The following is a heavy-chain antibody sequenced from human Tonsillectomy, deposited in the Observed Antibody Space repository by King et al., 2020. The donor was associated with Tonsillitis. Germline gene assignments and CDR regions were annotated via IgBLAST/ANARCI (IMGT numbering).Heavy chain of an antibody. Sequence: QLVQSGAEVKKPGASVRVSCKASGYPSTTYAVHWVRQAPGQGLEWMGWINADKGNTGYSQNFQGRITFTRDTSATTAYMDLSSLRSDDTAVYYCATGRAGCGGDCFLFDYWGQGTLVTLSS. CDR2: INADKGNT. V-gene: IGHV1-3*01. D-gene: IGHD2-21*02. J-gene: IGHJ4*02. CDR1: GYPSTTYA. CDR3: ATGRAGCGGDCFLFDY.